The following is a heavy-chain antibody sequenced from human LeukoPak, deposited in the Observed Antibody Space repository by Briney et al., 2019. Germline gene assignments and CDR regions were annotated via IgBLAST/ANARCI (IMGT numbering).Heavy chain of an antibody. CDR3: ARHTPENRRNGLDV. D-gene: IGHD2/OR15-2a*01. CDR2: VYYTGST. Sequence: SETLSLTCTVSGGSISTYYWSWIRQPPGKGLEWIGYVYYTGSTNYNPSLKSRVTISVDTSKNQFSLKLSSVTAADTAVYYGARHTPENRRNGLDVWGQGTTVTVSS. J-gene: IGHJ6*02. V-gene: IGHV4-59*08. CDR1: GGSISTYY.